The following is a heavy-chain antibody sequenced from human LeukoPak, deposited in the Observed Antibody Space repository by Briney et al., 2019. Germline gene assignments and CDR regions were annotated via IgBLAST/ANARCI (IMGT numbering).Heavy chain of an antibody. J-gene: IGHJ3*02. Sequence: SGGSLRLSCAASGFTFSSYGMHWVRQAPGKGLEWVAVISYDGSNKYYADSVKGRFTISRDNSKNTLYLQMNSLRAEDTAVYYCAREGKYYYDTGHIWGQGTMVTVSS. V-gene: IGHV3-30*03. CDR2: ISYDGSNK. CDR1: GFTFSSYG. D-gene: IGHD3-22*01. CDR3: AREGKYYYDTGHI.